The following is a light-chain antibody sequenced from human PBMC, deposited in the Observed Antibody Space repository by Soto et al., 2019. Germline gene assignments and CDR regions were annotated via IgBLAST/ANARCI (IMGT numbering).Light chain of an antibody. CDR2: DVN. V-gene: IGLV2-14*01. J-gene: IGLJ1*01. CDR3: ASYISTYTRV. Sequence: QSALTQPASVSGSPGQSITISCTGTIDDVGAYNYVSWYQQRPGSAPQLLIYDVNNRPSGASNRFSGSKSGHTAYLTISGLQSDDEANYHCASYISTYTRVFGTGTKLTVL. CDR1: IDDVGAYNY.